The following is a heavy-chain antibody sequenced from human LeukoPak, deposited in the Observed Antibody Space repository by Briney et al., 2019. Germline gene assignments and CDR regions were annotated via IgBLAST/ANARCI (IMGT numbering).Heavy chain of an antibody. CDR3: ARVGPTTATQQLVRWARRPTAPFDY. V-gene: IGHV4-34*01. D-gene: IGHD6-13*01. Sequence: SETLSLTCAVYGGSFSGYHWSWIRQPPGKGLEWIGEINHSGSTNYNPSLKSRVTISVDTSKNQFSLRLSSVTAADTAVYYCARVGPTTATQQLVRWARRPTAPFDYWGQGTLVTVSS. CDR2: INHSGST. J-gene: IGHJ4*02. CDR1: GGSFSGYH.